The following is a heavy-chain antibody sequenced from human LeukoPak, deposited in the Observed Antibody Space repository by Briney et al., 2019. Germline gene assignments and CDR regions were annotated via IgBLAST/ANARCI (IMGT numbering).Heavy chain of an antibody. V-gene: IGHV3-48*03. CDR2: INDGGGAV. Sequence: GGSLRLSCAASGFTFSSYEMNWVRQAPGKGLEWVSYINDGGGAVYVDSVKGRFTISRDNAKNSVYLQMNGLRAEDTAVYYCARVDRGGSGSLLDYWGQGTLATVSS. D-gene: IGHD3-10*01. CDR1: GFTFSSYE. CDR3: ARVDRGGSGSLLDY. J-gene: IGHJ4*02.